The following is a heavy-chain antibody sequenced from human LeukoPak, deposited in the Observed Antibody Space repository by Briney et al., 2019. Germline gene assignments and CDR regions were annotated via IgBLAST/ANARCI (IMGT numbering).Heavy chain of an antibody. Sequence: PGRSLRLSCAASGFTFSSYAMHWVRQAPGKGLEWVAVISYDGSNKYYADSVKGRFTISRDNSKNTLYLQMNSLRAEDTAVYYCAREGDTAMTAGYYYYMDVWGKGTTVTVYS. CDR3: AREGDTAMTAGYYYYMDV. CDR2: ISYDGSNK. D-gene: IGHD5-18*01. V-gene: IGHV3-30*04. CDR1: GFTFSSYA. J-gene: IGHJ6*03.